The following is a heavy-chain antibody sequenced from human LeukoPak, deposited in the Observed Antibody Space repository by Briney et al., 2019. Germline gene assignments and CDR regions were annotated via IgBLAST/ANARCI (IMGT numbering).Heavy chain of an antibody. CDR3: AILLRVRGVISVPGFDY. D-gene: IGHD3-10*01. CDR1: GYTFTSYY. Sequence: ASVKVSCKASGYTFTSYYMHRVRQAPGQGLEWMGIINPSGGSTSYAQKFQGRVTMTRDTSTSTVYMELSSLRSEDTAVYYCAILLRVRGVISVPGFDYWGQGTLVTVSS. CDR2: INPSGGST. J-gene: IGHJ4*02. V-gene: IGHV1-46*01.